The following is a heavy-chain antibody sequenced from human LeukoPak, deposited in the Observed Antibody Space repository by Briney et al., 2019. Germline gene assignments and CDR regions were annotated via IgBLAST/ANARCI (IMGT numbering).Heavy chain of an antibody. J-gene: IGHJ4*02. CDR3: AREYWNDVGKFDY. D-gene: IGHD1-1*01. CDR2: MNPNSGNT. Sequence: ASVTVSCTASGYTFTSYDINWVRQATGQGLEWMGWMNPNSGNTGYAQKFQGRVTMTRNTSISTAYMELSSLRSEDTAVYYCAREYWNDVGKFDYWGQGTLVTVSS. CDR1: GYTFTSYD. V-gene: IGHV1-8*01.